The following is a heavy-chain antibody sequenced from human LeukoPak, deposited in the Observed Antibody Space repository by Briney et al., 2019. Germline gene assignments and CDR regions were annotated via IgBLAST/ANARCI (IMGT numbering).Heavy chain of an antibody. Sequence: GSLRLSCAASGFTFSGYCMKWVRQAPGQGLGWGAYILSDVSKEFYTGSVKGRFTISRDNSKNTLYLQMNTLRAEDTALYFCVGAPYYYATGTYSPFDYWGQGTLVTVSS. CDR2: ILSDVSKE. V-gene: IGHV3-33*08. D-gene: IGHD3-10*01. CDR1: GFTFSGYC. CDR3: VGAPYYYATGTYSPFDY. J-gene: IGHJ4*02.